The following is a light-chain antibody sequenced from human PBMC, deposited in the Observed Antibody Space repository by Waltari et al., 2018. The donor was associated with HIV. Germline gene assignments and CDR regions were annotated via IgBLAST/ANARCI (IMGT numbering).Light chain of an antibody. CDR3: AAWDDSLSGPV. CDR1: SSNIGSNY. Sequence: QSVLTQPPSASGTPGQRVTISCSGSSSNIGSNYVYWYQQLPGTAPKPLIYRSNQRPSGVPDRCSGSKSGTSASLAISGLRSEDEADYYCAAWDDSLSGPVFGGGTKLTVL. J-gene: IGLJ3*02. V-gene: IGLV1-47*01. CDR2: RSN.